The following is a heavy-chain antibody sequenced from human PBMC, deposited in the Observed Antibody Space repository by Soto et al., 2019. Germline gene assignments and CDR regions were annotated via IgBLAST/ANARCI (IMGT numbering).Heavy chain of an antibody. Sequence: LSLTCTVSGGSISSAGYYWNWIRQHPGKGLEWIGYIYYSGSTYYNPSLKSRVTISVDTSKDQFSLKLSSVTAADTAVYYCARDSRGLVGPLRIFDYWGQGTLVTVSS. V-gene: IGHV4-31*03. D-gene: IGHD1-26*01. CDR1: GGSISSAGYY. CDR2: IYYSGST. CDR3: ARDSRGLVGPLRIFDY. J-gene: IGHJ4*02.